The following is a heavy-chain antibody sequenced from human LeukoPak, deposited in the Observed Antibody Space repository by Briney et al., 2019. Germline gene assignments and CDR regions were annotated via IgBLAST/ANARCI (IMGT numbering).Heavy chain of an antibody. Sequence: PSETLSLTCTVSGGSISGYYWSWIRQPPGKGLEYIGHISDSGSTSYNPSLKSRVTISVDTSKNQFSLKLSPVTAADTAVYYCARGRYMDVWGKGAAVTVSS. V-gene: IGHV4-59*08. CDR2: ISDSGST. CDR1: GGSISGYY. CDR3: ARGRYMDV. J-gene: IGHJ6*03.